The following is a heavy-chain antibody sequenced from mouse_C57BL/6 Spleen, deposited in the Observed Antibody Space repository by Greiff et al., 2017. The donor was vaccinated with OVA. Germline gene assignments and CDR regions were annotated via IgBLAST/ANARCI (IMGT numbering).Heavy chain of an antibody. J-gene: IGHJ4*01. D-gene: IGHD2-4*01. V-gene: IGHV1-72*01. CDR3: ASWAITTRDYAMDY. CDR1: GYTFTSYW. Sequence: QVQLQQSGAELVKPGASVKLSCKASGYTFTSYWMHWVKQRPGRGLEWIGRIDPNSGGTKYNEKFKSKATLTVDKPSSTAYMQRSSLTSEDSAVYYCASWAITTRDYAMDYWGQGTSVTVSS. CDR2: IDPNSGGT.